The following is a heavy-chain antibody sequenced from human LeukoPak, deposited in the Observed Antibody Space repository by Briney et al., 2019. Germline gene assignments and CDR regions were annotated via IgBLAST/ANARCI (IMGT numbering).Heavy chain of an antibody. CDR2: ISSSSSTI. CDR1: GFTFSSYS. Sequence: PGGSLRLSCAASGFTFSSYSMNWVRQAPGKGLEWVSYISSSSSTIYYADSVKGRFTISRDSAKNSLYLQMNSLRDEDTAVYYCARDLPVGYYGSGSYYDYWGQGTLVTVSS. D-gene: IGHD3-10*01. J-gene: IGHJ4*02. V-gene: IGHV3-48*02. CDR3: ARDLPVGYYGSGSYYDY.